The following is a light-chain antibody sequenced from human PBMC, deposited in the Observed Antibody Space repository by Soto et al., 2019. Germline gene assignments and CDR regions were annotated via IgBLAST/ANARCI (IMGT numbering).Light chain of an antibody. V-gene: IGKV3-20*01. CDR1: QSVSSRH. Sequence: EIVLTQSPGTLSLSPGERANLSFRASQSVSSRHLAWYQQKNGQPPRPLIYDASSRATGIPDRISGSGSGTDFTLPISRLEPEDFEVYYCQQYGSDPFTFGPGTKVDIK. J-gene: IGKJ3*01. CDR2: DAS. CDR3: QQYGSDPFT.